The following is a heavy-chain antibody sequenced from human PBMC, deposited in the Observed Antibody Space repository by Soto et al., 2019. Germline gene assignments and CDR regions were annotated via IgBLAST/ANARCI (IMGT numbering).Heavy chain of an antibody. D-gene: IGHD2-8*01. Sequence: QTGESLRLSCAASGFTFSNYGMSWVRQAPGKWLEWVSVISGSGGSTYYADSVKGRFTLSRDNSKNTVYLQMNSLRAEDTAVYYCAKDSPVGVPLLRDVRDWGQGT. J-gene: IGHJ1*01. CDR1: GFTFSNYG. V-gene: IGHV3-23*01. CDR2: ISGSGGST. CDR3: AKDSPVGVPLLRDVRD.